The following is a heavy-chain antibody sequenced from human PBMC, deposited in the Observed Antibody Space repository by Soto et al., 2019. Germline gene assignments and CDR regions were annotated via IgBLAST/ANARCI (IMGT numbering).Heavy chain of an antibody. CDR2: INHSGST. V-gene: IGHV4-34*01. D-gene: IGHD5-18*01. CDR3: VREKGGGYSYGYERYGGYYHYGMDV. Sequence: QVQLQQWGAGLLKPSETLSLTCAVYGGSFSGYYWSWIRQPPGKGLEWIGEINHSGSTNYNPSLKSRVTISVDTSKNQFSLKLSSVTAADTAVYYCVREKGGGYSYGYERYGGYYHYGMDVWGQGTTVTVSS. CDR1: GGSFSGYY. J-gene: IGHJ6*02.